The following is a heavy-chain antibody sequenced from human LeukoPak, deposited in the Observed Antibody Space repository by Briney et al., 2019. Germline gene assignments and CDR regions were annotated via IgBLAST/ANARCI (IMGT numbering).Heavy chain of an antibody. CDR2: ISYDGSNK. Sequence: GRSLRLSCAASGFTFSSYAMHWVRQAPGKGLEWVAVISYDGSNKYYADSVKGRFTISRDNSKHTLYLQMNSLRAEDTAVYYCARPSSGSYASPLKYWGQGTLVTVSS. CDR3: ARPSSGSYASPLKY. CDR1: GFTFSSYA. D-gene: IGHD3-10*01. J-gene: IGHJ4*02. V-gene: IGHV3-30-3*01.